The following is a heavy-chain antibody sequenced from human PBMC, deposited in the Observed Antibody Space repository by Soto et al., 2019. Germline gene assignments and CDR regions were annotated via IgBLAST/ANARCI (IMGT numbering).Heavy chain of an antibody. J-gene: IGHJ5*02. D-gene: IGHD2-15*01. V-gene: IGHV3-30*18. CDR3: AKETEVVVAVNWFDP. CDR2: ISYDGSNK. CDR1: GFTFSSYG. Sequence: HPGGSLRLSCAASGFTFSSYGMHWVRQAPGKGLEWVAVISYDGSNKYYADSVKGRFTISRVNSKNTLYLQMNSLRAEDTAVYYCAKETEVVVAVNWFDPWGQGTLVTVSS.